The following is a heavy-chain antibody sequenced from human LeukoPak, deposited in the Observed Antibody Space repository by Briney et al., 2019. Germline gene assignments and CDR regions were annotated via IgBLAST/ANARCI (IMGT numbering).Heavy chain of an antibody. J-gene: IGHJ6*02. D-gene: IGHD5-12*01. CDR1: GFTFDDYA. CDR2: ISWNSGSI. Sequence: PGGSLRLSCAASGFTFDDYAMHWVRQAPGKGLEWVSGISWNSGSIGYADSVKGRFTISRDNAKNSLYLQMNSLRAEDTVLYYCAKSVASNYYYGMDVWGQGTTVTVSS. V-gene: IGHV3-9*01. CDR3: AKSVASNYYYGMDV.